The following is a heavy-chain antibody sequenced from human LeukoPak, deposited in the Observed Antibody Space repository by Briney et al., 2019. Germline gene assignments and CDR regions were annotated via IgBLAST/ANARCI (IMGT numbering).Heavy chain of an antibody. D-gene: IGHD2-15*01. V-gene: IGHV4-30-4*08. Sequence: SETLSLTCTVSGGSISSGDYYWSWIRQPPGKGLEWIGYIYYSGSTYYNPSLKSRVTISVDTSKNQFSLKLSSVTAADTAVYYCARRAANYYYGMDVWGQGTTVTVSS. CDR2: IYYSGST. J-gene: IGHJ6*02. CDR1: GGSISSGDYY. CDR3: ARRAANYYYGMDV.